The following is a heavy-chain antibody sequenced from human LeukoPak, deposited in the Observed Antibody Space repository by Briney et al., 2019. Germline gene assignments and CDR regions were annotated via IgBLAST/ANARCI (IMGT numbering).Heavy chain of an antibody. CDR1: GFTVSSNY. CDR3: ARSNHGLFDY. V-gene: IGHV3-53*04. D-gene: IGHD3/OR15-3a*01. CDR2: IYSGGST. Sequence: GGSLRLSCAASGFTVSSNYMSWVRQAPGKGLEWVSVIYSGGSTYYADSVKGRFSISRHNSKNTLYLQMNSLRAEDTAVYYCARSNHGLFDYWGQGTLVTVSS. J-gene: IGHJ4*02.